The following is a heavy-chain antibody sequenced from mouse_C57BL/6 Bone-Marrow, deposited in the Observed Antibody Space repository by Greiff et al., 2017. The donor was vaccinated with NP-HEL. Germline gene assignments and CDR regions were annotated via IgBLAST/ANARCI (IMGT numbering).Heavy chain of an antibody. V-gene: IGHV2-5*01. Sequence: VQLQQSGPGLVQPSQSLSITCTVSGFSLTSYGVHWVRQSPGKGLEWLGVIWRGGSTDYNAAFMSRLSITKDNSKSQVFFKMNSLQADDTAIYYCANSAYYSNYVAWFAYWGQGTLVTVSA. J-gene: IGHJ3*01. D-gene: IGHD2-5*01. CDR3: ANSAYYSNYVAWFAY. CDR1: GFSLTSYG. CDR2: IWRGGST.